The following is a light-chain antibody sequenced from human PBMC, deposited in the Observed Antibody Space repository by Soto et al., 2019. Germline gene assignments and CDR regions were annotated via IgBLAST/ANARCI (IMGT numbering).Light chain of an antibody. CDR3: QQFSSYPLT. J-gene: IGKJ4*01. V-gene: IGKV3-20*01. CDR1: QSVSSS. CDR2: SAS. Sequence: EIVLTQSPGTLSLSPGERATFSCRASQSVSSSLAWYHQKPGQAPRLLIYSASTRATGIPARFSGGGSGTDFTLTISRLEPEDFAVYYCQQFSSYPLTFGGGTKVDIK.